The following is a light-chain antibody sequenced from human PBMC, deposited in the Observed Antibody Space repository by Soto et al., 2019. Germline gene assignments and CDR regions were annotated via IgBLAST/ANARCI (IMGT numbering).Light chain of an antibody. V-gene: IGKV1-39*01. Sequence: DVPMPQSPSSLSASVGDTVTITCRAGQTFNNYLNWYQHKPGKAPKLLIYAASALQTGVPSRFSASASGTDFTLTITNLQPEDFVTYYCQQSYLSLQSFGQGTKLQI. CDR3: QQSYLSLQS. J-gene: IGKJ2*03. CDR1: QTFNNY. CDR2: AAS.